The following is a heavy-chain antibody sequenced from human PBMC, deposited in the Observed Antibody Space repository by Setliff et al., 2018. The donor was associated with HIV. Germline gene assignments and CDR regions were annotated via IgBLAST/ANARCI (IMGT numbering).Heavy chain of an antibody. V-gene: IGHV4-61*02. CDR3: ARVGGTTWGVYYYYYYMDV. CDR2: IYTSGST. CDR1: GGSISSGNYY. Sequence: TLSLTCTVSGGSISSGNYYWSWIRQPAGRGLEWIGRIYTSGSTNYNPSLKSRVTISVDTSKNQFPLKLSSVTAADTAVYYCARVGGTTWGVYYYYYYMDVWGKGTTVTVSS. J-gene: IGHJ6*03. D-gene: IGHD1-7*01.